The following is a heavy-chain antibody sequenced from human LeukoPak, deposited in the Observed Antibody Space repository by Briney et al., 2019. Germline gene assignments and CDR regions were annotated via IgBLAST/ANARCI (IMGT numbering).Heavy chain of an antibody. CDR3: ARGSAEFDA. D-gene: IGHD1-14*01. V-gene: IGHV3-7*01. Sequence: GGSLRLSCAASGFIFSSYWMSWVRQAPGKVLEWVASIKQDGSEKYSVDSVKGRFTISRDNAKNSLYLQMNSLRVEDTAVYYCARGSAEFDAWGQGALVTVSS. J-gene: IGHJ4*02. CDR1: GFIFSSYW. CDR2: IKQDGSEK.